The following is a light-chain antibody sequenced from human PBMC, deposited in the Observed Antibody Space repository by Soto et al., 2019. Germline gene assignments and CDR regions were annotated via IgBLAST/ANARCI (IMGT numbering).Light chain of an antibody. CDR1: SSDVGAYNY. Sequence: QSVLTQPASVSGSPGQSITISCTGTSSDVGAYNYVSWYQQHPGTAPKLMVYDVSSRPSGVSDRFSGPKSGNTASLTISGLQAEDEADYYCTSYTIISPLYVFGTGTKVTVL. CDR2: DVS. CDR3: TSYTIISPLYV. V-gene: IGLV2-14*01. J-gene: IGLJ1*01.